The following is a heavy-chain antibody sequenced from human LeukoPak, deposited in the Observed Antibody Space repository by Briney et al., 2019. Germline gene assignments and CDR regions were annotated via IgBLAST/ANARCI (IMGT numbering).Heavy chain of an antibody. Sequence: PSQTLSLTWGVSGGSISSGGYSWNWIRQPPGKGLEWIGYIYHSGSTYYNPSLKSRVAISVGRSKNQFSLKLSSVTAADTAVYYCAGGVSSGYYSGYFFDYWGQGTLVTVSS. CDR1: GGSISSGGYS. CDR3: AGGVSSGYYSGYFFDY. D-gene: IGHD3-22*01. V-gene: IGHV4-30-2*01. J-gene: IGHJ4*02. CDR2: IYHSGST.